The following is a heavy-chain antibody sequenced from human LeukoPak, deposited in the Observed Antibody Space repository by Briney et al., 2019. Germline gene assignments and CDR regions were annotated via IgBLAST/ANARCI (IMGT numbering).Heavy chain of an antibody. V-gene: IGHV3-9*01. CDR1: GFTFDDYA. Sequence: GGSLRLSCAASGFTFDDYAMHWVRQAPRKGLEWVSGISWNSGSIGYADSVKGRFTISRDNAKNSLYLQMNSLRAEDTALYYCAKDITEQQQLGYFQHWGQGTLVTVSS. D-gene: IGHD6-13*01. CDR2: ISWNSGSI. J-gene: IGHJ1*01. CDR3: AKDITEQQQLGYFQH.